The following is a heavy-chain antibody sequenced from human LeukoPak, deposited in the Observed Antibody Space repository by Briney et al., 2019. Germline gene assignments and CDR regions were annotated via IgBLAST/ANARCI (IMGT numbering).Heavy chain of an antibody. D-gene: IGHD2-2*01. V-gene: IGHV1-18*01. J-gene: IGHJ5*02. CDR1: GYIFSDYG. Sequence: EASVKVSCKASGYIFSDYGVSWVRQAPGQGLEWMGWISAYNGNTDYAQNFQGRVTMTTDKSTRTAFLELRSLRPDDTAVYYCARGEYHLVSLDPWGQGTLVTVSS. CDR3: ARGEYHLVSLDP. CDR2: ISAYNGNT.